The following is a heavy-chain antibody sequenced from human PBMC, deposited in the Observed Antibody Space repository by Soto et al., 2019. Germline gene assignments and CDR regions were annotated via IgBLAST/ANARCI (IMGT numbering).Heavy chain of an antibody. CDR1: GFTFSSYA. CDR3: ARDLCSGGSCYPDYDAFDI. D-gene: IGHD2-15*01. V-gene: IGHV3-64*01. J-gene: IGHJ3*02. Sequence: GGSLRLSCAASGFTFSSYAMHWVRQAPGKGLEYVSAISSNGGSTYYANSVKGRFTISRDNSKNTLYLQMGSLRAEDMAVYYCARDLCSGGSCYPDYDAFDIWGQGTMVTVSS. CDR2: ISSNGGST.